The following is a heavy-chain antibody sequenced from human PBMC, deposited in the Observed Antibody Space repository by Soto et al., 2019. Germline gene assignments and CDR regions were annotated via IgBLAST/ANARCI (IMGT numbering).Heavy chain of an antibody. CDR1: GFTFSSYG. D-gene: IGHD6-19*01. CDR3: AKGRGLARLTDSFDY. J-gene: IGHJ4*02. CDR2: ISYDGSNK. Sequence: PGGSLRLSCAASGFTFSSYGMHWVRQAPGKGLEWVAVISYDGSNKYYADSVKGRFTISRDNSKNTLYLQMNSLRAEDTAVYYCAKGRGLARLTDSFDYWGQGTLVTVSS. V-gene: IGHV3-30*18.